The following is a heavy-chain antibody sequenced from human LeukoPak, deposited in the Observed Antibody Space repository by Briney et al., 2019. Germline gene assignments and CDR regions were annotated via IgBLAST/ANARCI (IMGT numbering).Heavy chain of an antibody. J-gene: IGHJ4*02. Sequence: ASVKVSCKASGYTFTSYYMHWVRQAPGQGLEWMGWMNPNSGNIGYAQKFQGRVTMTRNTSISTAYMELSSLRSEDTAVYYCARVLAVNYYDSSGYEFDYWGQGTLVTVSS. D-gene: IGHD3-22*01. V-gene: IGHV1-8*02. CDR2: MNPNSGNI. CDR3: ARVLAVNYYDSSGYEFDY. CDR1: GYTFTSYY.